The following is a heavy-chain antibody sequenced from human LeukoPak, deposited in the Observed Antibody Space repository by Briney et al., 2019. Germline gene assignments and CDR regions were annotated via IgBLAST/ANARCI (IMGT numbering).Heavy chain of an antibody. Sequence: SETLSLTCTVSGGSISSGGYYWSWIRQHPGKGLEWIGYIYYSGSTYYNPSLKSRVTISVDTSKNQFSLKLSSVTAADTAVYYCARGAYSSSWYKSVYFDYWGQGTLVTVSS. D-gene: IGHD6-13*01. J-gene: IGHJ4*02. V-gene: IGHV4-31*03. CDR3: ARGAYSSSWYKSVYFDY. CDR2: IYYSGST. CDR1: GGSISSGGYY.